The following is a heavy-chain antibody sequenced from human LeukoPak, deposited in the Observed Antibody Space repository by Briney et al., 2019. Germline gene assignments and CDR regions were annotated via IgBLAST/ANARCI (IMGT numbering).Heavy chain of an antibody. D-gene: IGHD5-24*01. CDR3: ARGGQGDGYSADEAFDF. J-gene: IGHJ3*01. CDR1: GDSVSSNSSA. CDR2: TYYRSKWYN. Sequence: SQTLSLTCAISGDSVSSNSSACTWIRQSPSRGLVWLGRTYYRSKWYNDYAVSVKSRITINPDTSKNQFSLQLNSVTPEDTAVYYCARGGQGDGYSADEAFDFWGQGTMVTVSS. V-gene: IGHV6-1*01.